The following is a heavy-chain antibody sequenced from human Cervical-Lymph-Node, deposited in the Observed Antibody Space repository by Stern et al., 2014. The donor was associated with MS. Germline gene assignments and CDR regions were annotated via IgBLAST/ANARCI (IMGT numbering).Heavy chain of an antibody. CDR3: TRRQNYDFET. CDR1: GGSVSSISHF. CDR2: MYYTGST. Sequence: VQLEESGPGLVKPSETLSLTCTVSGGSVSSISHFWGWIRQPPGKGLEWIGSMYYTGSTSYNPSLTSRVSFSVDTSKNQFSLKLSSVTAADTAVYYCTRRQNYDFETWGQGTLVTVSS. V-gene: IGHV4-39*01. J-gene: IGHJ4*02. D-gene: IGHD1-7*01.